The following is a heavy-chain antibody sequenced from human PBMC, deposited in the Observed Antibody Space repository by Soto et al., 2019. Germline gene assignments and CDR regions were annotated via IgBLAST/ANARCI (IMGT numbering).Heavy chain of an antibody. CDR2: MFHGGTA. Sequence: SETLSLTCAVYGGSFSGYYWSWIRQPPGKGLEWIGYMFHGGTANYNPSLRGRVTISLDTSKNQFSLKLSSVTAADTSVYYCARNRGYYVTDYWGQGTLVTVSS. CDR1: GGSFSGYY. CDR3: ARNRGYYVTDY. D-gene: IGHD1-26*01. J-gene: IGHJ4*02. V-gene: IGHV4-34*12.